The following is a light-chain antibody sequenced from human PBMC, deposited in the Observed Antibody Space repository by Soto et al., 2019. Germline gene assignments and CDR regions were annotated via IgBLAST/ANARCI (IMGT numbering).Light chain of an antibody. Sequence: IQLPQSPSSLSASVGDRVTVTCRASQSINIYLNWYQQKPGKAPTLLIYAASSLQSGVPSRFSGGGSRTDFTLTISSLQPEDFATYYCQQSYRSPYTFGQRTKLEI. V-gene: IGKV1-39*01. CDR2: AAS. CDR1: QSINIY. J-gene: IGKJ2*01. CDR3: QQSYRSPYT.